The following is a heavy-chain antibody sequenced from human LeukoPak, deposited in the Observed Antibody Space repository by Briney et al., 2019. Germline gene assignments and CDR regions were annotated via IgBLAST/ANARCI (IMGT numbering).Heavy chain of an antibody. V-gene: IGHV3-30*02. CDR3: AKDGGGGDCYLDY. CDR2: IRHDGSDK. J-gene: IGHJ4*02. D-gene: IGHD2-21*02. Sequence: PGGSLRLSCAASGFAFSNYNMHWVRQAPGKGLEWVTFIRHDGSDKHYADSVKGRFTISRDNSKNTLFLQMNSLRAEDAAIYYCAKDGGGGDCYLDYWGQGALVTVS. CDR1: GFAFSNYN.